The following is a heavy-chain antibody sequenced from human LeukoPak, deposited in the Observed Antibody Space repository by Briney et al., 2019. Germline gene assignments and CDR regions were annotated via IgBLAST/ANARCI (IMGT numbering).Heavy chain of an antibody. J-gene: IGHJ4*02. V-gene: IGHV4-59*01. D-gene: IGHD3/OR15-3a*01. CDR1: GGSISSYY. Sequence: SETLSLTCTVSGGSISSYYWSWIRQPPGKGLEWIGYIYYSGSTNYNPSLKSRVTISVDTSKNQFSLKLSSVTAADTAVYYCARLDGRTTSFDYWGQGTLVTVSS. CDR2: IYYSGST. CDR3: ARLDGRTTSFDY.